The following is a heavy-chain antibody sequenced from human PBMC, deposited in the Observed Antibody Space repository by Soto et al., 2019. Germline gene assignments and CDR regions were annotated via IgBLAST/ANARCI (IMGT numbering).Heavy chain of an antibody. J-gene: IGHJ6*02. D-gene: IGHD4-4*01. CDR2: IYHSGST. CDR3: ARGYSRGYYYYGMDV. V-gene: IGHV4-4*02. Sequence: ETLSLTCAVSGGSISSSNWWSWVRQPPGKGLEWIGEIYHSGSTNYNPSLKSRVTISVDKSKNQFSLKLSSVTAADTAVYYCARGYSRGYYYYGMDVWGQGTTVTVSS. CDR1: GGSISSSNW.